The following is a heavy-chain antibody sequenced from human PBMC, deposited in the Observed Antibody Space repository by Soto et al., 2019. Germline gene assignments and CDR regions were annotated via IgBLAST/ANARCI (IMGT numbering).Heavy chain of an antibody. CDR3: ARAGWELNRKYNWLDP. CDR2: IYYSGHT. V-gene: IGHV4-30-4*02. Sequence: KPSETLSLTCTVSGGSITSGDNYWSWIRQPPGKGLEWIGYIYYSGHTYYNTSLKSRLTISVDTSKNHFSLRLSSVTAADTAVYYCARAGWELNRKYNWLDPWGQGTLVTVSS. J-gene: IGHJ5*02. D-gene: IGHD1-26*01. CDR1: GGSITSGDNY.